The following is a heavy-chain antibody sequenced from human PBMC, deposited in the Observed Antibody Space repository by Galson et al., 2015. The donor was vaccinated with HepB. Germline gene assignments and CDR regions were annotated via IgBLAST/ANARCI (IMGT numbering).Heavy chain of an antibody. J-gene: IGHJ6*02. CDR3: VKDMARPRGYYDFWSGFPETYYYYGMDV. V-gene: IGHV3-64D*06. CDR2: ISSNGGST. CDR1: GFTFSSYA. Sequence: SLRLSCAASGFTFSSYAMHWVRQAPGKGLEYVSAISSNGGSTYYADSVKGRFTISRDNSKNTLYLQMSSLRAEDTAVYYCVKDMARPRGYYDFWSGFPETYYYYGMDVWGQGTTVTVSS. D-gene: IGHD3-3*01.